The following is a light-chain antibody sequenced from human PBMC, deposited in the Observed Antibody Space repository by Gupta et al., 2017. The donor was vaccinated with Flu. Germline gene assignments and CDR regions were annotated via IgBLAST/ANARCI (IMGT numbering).Light chain of an antibody. Sequence: EIVLTQSPATLSLSQGERATLSCRASQTIGIYLAWYQQKPGQAPRLLIHRASTRAAGIPARFSGSGSGTDFTLTISSLEPEDSAVYYCQRRGNWPPDATFGQGTKVEIK. CDR3: QRRGNWPPDAT. CDR2: RAS. J-gene: IGKJ1*01. CDR1: QTIGIY. V-gene: IGKV3-11*01.